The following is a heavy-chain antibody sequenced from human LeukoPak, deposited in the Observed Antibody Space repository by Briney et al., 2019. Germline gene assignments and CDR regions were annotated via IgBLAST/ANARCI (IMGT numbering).Heavy chain of an antibody. CDR3: ASLDAAFDY. Sequence: EASVNVSCKASGYTFTSYDINWVRQATGQGLEWMGWMNPNSGNKGYAQKFQGRVTITRNTSISTAYMELSSLRSEDTAVYYCASLDAAFDYWGQGTLVTVSS. J-gene: IGHJ4*02. V-gene: IGHV1-8*01. CDR2: MNPNSGNK. D-gene: IGHD2-15*01. CDR1: GYTFTSYD.